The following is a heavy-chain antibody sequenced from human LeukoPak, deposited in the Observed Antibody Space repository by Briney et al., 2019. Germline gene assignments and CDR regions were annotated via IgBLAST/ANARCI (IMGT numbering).Heavy chain of an antibody. J-gene: IGHJ4*02. V-gene: IGHV1-2*02. Sequence: ASVKVSCKASGYTFTGYYMHWVRQAPGQALEWMGWINPNSGGTNYAQKFQGRITMTRDTSISTAYMELSRLRSDDTAVYYCARAQVYCSGGGCPYFDYWGQGTLVTVSS. CDR2: INPNSGGT. CDR1: GYTFTGYY. D-gene: IGHD2-15*01. CDR3: ARAQVYCSGGGCPYFDY.